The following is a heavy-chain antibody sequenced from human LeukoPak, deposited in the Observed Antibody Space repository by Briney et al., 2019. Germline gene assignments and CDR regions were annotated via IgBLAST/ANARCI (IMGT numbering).Heavy chain of an antibody. D-gene: IGHD4-17*01. CDR3: AKSATVTKRWFDP. CDR1: GFTFSSYA. V-gene: IGHV3-30-3*02. Sequence: GGSLRLSCAASGFTFSSYAMRWVRQAPGKGLEWVAVISYDGSNKYYADSVKGRFTISRDNSKNTLYLRMNSLRAEDTAVYYCAKSATVTKRWFDPWGQGTLVTVSS. J-gene: IGHJ5*02. CDR2: ISYDGSNK.